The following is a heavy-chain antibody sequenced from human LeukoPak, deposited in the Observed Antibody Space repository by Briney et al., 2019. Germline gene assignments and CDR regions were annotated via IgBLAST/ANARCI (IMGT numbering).Heavy chain of an antibody. CDR3: ARDPSVLRFLEWPPSYYFDY. CDR2: INPSGGST. D-gene: IGHD3-3*01. Sequence: GASVKVSCKASGYTFTSYYMHWVRQAPGQGLEWMGIINPSGGSTSYAQKFQGRVTMTRDTSTSTVYMELSSLRSEDTAVYYCARDPSVLRFLEWPPSYYFDYWGQGTLVTVSS. J-gene: IGHJ4*02. CDR1: GYTFTSYY. V-gene: IGHV1-46*01.